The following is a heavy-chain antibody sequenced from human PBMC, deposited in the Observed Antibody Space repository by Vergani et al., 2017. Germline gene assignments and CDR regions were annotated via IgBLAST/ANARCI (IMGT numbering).Heavy chain of an antibody. D-gene: IGHD6-13*01. J-gene: IGHJ4*02. CDR2: IYHSGST. Sequence: QVQLQESGPGLVKPSETLSLTRAVSGYSISSGYYWGWIRQPPGKGLEWIGSIYHSGSTYYNPSLKSRVTISVDTSKNQFSLKLSSVTAADTAVYYCAGQQLVGYYFDYWGQGTLVTVSS. CDR3: AGQQLVGYYFDY. V-gene: IGHV4-38-2*01. CDR1: GYSISSGYY.